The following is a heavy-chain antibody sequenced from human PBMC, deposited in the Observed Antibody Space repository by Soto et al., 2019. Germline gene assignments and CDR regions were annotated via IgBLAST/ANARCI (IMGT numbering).Heavy chain of an antibody. V-gene: IGHV3-30*18. CDR2: ISYDGSNK. J-gene: IGHJ6*02. CDR1: GFTFSSYG. CDR3: AKDPEASYYYYGMDV. Sequence: GGSLRLSCAASGFTFSSYGMHWVRQAPGKGLEWVAVISYDGSNKYYADSVKGRFTISRDNSKNTLYLQMNSLRAEDTAVYYCAKDPEASYYYYGMDVWGQGTTVTVSS.